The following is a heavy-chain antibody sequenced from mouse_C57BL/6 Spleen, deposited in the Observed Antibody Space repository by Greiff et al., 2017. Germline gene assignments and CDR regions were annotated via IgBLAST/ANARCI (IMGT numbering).Heavy chain of an antibody. Sequence: VQLKESGPELVKPGASVKIPCKASGYTFTDYNMDWVKQSHGKSLAWIGNINPNNGGTIYNQKFKGKATLTVDKSSSTAYMELRSLTSEDTAVYDCARWDYCGRSLAYWGQGTLVTVSA. CDR3: ARWDYCGRSLAY. CDR1: GYTFTDYN. D-gene: IGHD1-1*01. J-gene: IGHJ3*01. V-gene: IGHV1-18*01. CDR2: INPNNGGT.